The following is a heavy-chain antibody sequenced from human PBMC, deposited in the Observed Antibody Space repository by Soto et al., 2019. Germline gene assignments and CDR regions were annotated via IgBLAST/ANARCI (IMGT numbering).Heavy chain of an antibody. Sequence: QVQLVESGGGVVQPGRSLRLSCAASGFTFSSYAMHWVRQAPGKGLAWVAVISYDGSNKYYADSVKGRFTISRDNSNNTLYLQMNSLRAEDTAVYYCARDRLRYSWNDFPYYYYGMDVWGQGTTVTVSS. D-gene: IGHD1-1*01. CDR3: ARDRLRYSWNDFPYYYYGMDV. CDR1: GFTFSSYA. J-gene: IGHJ6*02. V-gene: IGHV3-30-3*01. CDR2: ISYDGSNK.